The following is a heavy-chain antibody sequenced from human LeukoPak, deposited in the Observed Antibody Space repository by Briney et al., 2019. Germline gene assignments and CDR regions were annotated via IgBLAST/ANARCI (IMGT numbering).Heavy chain of an antibody. CDR1: GYPFTGYY. J-gene: IGHJ5*02. Sequence: GASVKVSCKASGYPFTGYYMHWVRQAPGQGLEWMGWINPNSGGTNYAQKFRGRVTMTRDTSISTAYMELSRLRSDDTAVYYCTREIRYFDWSPYHWGQGTLVTVSS. CDR3: TREIRYFDWSPYH. D-gene: IGHD3-9*01. CDR2: INPNSGGT. V-gene: IGHV1-2*02.